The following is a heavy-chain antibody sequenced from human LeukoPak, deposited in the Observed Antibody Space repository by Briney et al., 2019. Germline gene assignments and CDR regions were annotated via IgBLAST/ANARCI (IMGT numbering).Heavy chain of an antibody. V-gene: IGHV3-48*03. D-gene: IGHD6-19*01. CDR2: ISSSGSTI. CDR1: GFTFSSYE. Sequence: GGSLRLSCAASGFTFSSYEMSWVRQAPGKGLEWVSYISSSGSTIYYADSVKGRFTISRDNAKNSLYLQMNSLRAEDTAVYYCARDHRGSGWKGATGQRFDYWGQGTLVTVSS. CDR3: ARDHRGSGWKGATGQRFDY. J-gene: IGHJ4*02.